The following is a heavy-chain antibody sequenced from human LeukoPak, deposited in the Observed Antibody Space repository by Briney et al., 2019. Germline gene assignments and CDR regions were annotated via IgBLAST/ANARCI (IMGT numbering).Heavy chain of an antibody. CDR3: AKSDHDFWSGYKR. D-gene: IGHD3-3*01. CDR2: ITASGDGT. Sequence: GGSLRLSCAASEFTVSSNYMSWVRQAPGKGLEWVSAITASGDGTFYADSVKGRFTISRDNSKNTLYLQMNSPRAGDTAVYYCAKSDHDFWSGYKRWGQGTLVTVSA. V-gene: IGHV3-23*01. CDR1: EFTVSSNY. J-gene: IGHJ4*02.